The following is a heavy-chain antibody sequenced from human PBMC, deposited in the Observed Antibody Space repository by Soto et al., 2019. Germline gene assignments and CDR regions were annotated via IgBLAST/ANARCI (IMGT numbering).Heavy chain of an antibody. CDR3: ATYGSGTYKPTTFDY. Sequence: QVQLQESGPGLVKPSQTLSLTCTVSGGSISSGGYYWSWIRQHPGKGLEWIGYIYYSGSTYYNPSRKIRVTISVDTSKNQFSLKLSSVTAADTAVYYCATYGSGTYKPTTFDYWGQGTLVTVSS. J-gene: IGHJ4*02. V-gene: IGHV4-31*03. CDR2: IYYSGST. D-gene: IGHD3-10*01. CDR1: GGSISSGGYY.